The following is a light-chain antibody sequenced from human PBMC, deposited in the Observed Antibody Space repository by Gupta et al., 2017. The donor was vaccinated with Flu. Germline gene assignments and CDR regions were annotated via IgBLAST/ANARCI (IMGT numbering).Light chain of an antibody. CDR3: QQSYSPALCS. V-gene: IGKV1-39*01. CDR2: AAS. CDR1: QSISSY. Sequence: DIQMTQSPSSLSASVGDRVTITCRASQSISSYLNWYQQKPGEAPKLLIYAASSWQGGVPSRFSGTESGTDFTLTISSRQPEDFGTYYCQQSYSPALCSFGQGTKLEIK. J-gene: IGKJ2*04.